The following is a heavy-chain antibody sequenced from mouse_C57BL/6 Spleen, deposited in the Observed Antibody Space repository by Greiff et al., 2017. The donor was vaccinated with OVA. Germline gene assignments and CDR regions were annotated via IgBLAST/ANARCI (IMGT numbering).Heavy chain of an antibody. CDR1: GFTFSDYY. D-gene: IGHD1-1*01. V-gene: IGHV5-12*01. CDR2: ISNGGGST. Sequence: EVHLVESGGGLVQPGGSLKLSCAASGFTFSDYYMYWVRQTPEKRLEWVAYISNGGGSTYYPDTVKGRFTISRDNAKNTLYLQMSRLKSEDTAMYYCARGSSLDYWGQGTTLTVSS. CDR3: ARGSSLDY. J-gene: IGHJ2*01.